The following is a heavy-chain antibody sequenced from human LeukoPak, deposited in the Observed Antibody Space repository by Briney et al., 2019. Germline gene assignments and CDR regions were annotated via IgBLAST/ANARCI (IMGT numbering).Heavy chain of an antibody. CDR1: GFTFSSYG. CDR2: ISYDGSNK. J-gene: IGHJ6*02. Sequence: GGSLRLSCAASGFTFSSYGMHWVRQAPGKGLEWVAVISYDGSNKYYADSVKGRFTISRDNSKNTLYLQMNSLRAEDTAVYYCAKDRVYYYGSGSYPLPVYYYYGMDVWGQGTTVTVSS. V-gene: IGHV3-30*18. CDR3: AKDRVYYYGSGSYPLPVYYYYGMDV. D-gene: IGHD3-10*01.